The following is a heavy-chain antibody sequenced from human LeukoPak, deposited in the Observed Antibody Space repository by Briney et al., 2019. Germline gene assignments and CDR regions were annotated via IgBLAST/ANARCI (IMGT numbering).Heavy chain of an antibody. CDR3: ARDLYPTD. Sequence: GGSLRLSCVASGFTFKISAMAWVRQAPGKGLEWVSIISGSGDSTDYSNSVKGHFTISRDNAKNSLYLQMDSLRAEDTAVYYCARDLYPTDWGQGTLVTVSS. CDR1: GFTFKISA. D-gene: IGHD3-16*02. V-gene: IGHV3-23*01. CDR2: ISGSGDST. J-gene: IGHJ4*02.